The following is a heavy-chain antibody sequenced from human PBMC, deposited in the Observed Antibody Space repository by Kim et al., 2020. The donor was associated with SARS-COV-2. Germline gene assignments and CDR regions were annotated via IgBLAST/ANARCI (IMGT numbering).Heavy chain of an antibody. V-gene: IGHV3-23*01. D-gene: IGHD2-15*01. J-gene: IGHJ4*02. Sequence: GGSLRLSCAASGFTFSSYAMSWVRQAPGKGPEWVSVISGSGESKYYADSVKGRFTISRDNSKNTLYLQMSSLGAEDTAVYYCAKGVVAATEGDFDYWGRG. CDR3: AKGVVAATEGDFDY. CDR1: GFTFSSYA. CDR2: ISGSGESK.